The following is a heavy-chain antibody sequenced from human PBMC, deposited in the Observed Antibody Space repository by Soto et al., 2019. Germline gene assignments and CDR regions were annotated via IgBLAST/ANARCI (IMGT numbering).Heavy chain of an antibody. V-gene: IGHV4-34*01. Sequence: PSETLSLTCAVYAGSFSHYYWNWIRQSPGKGLEWIGKIKHSGSSNYNPSLRSRVSISVDMSKNQFSLRLTSVTAADTAVYYCARDKGPYYDSSGRYTDFDYWGQGTLVT. J-gene: IGHJ4*02. CDR1: AGSFSHYY. CDR3: ARDKGPYYDSSGRYTDFDY. CDR2: IKHSGSS. D-gene: IGHD3-22*01.